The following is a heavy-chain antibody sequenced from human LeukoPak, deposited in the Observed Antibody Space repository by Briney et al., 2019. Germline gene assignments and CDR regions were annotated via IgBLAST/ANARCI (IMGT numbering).Heavy chain of an antibody. J-gene: IGHJ4*02. CDR1: GFTFSSYG. CDR3: ARAEDVAAAGTGPSVY. D-gene: IGHD6-13*01. Sequence: QPGGSLRLSCAASGFTFSSYGMHWVRQAPGKGLEWVAFIRYDGSNKYYADSVKGRFTISRDNSKNTLYLQMNSLRAEDTAVYYCARAEDVAAAGTGPSVYWGQGTLVTVSS. CDR2: IRYDGSNK. V-gene: IGHV3-30*02.